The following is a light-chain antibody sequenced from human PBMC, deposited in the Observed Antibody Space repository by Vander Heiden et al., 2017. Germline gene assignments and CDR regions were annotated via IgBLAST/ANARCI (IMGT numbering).Light chain of an antibody. CDR3: QQYGSSCPGVFT. Sequence: EIVLTQSPGTLSLSPGARATLSCRASQSVSSSYLAWYQQKPGQAPRLLIYGASSRATGIPDFTLTISRLEPEDFAVNYCQQYGSSCPGVFTFGLGTKVDIK. CDR2: GAS. CDR1: QSVSSSY. J-gene: IGKJ3*01. V-gene: IGKV3-20*01.